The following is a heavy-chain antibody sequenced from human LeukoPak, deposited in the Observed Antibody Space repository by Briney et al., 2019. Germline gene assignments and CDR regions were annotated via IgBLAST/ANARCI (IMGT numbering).Heavy chain of an antibody. V-gene: IGHV1-2*04. CDR2: INPNSGGT. Sequence: ASVKVSCKASGGTFSSYAISWVRQAPGQGLEWMGWINPNSGGTNYAQKFQGWVTMTRDTSISTAYMELSRLRSDDTAVYYCARDDSGSYSYWGQGTLVTVSS. D-gene: IGHD1-26*01. J-gene: IGHJ4*02. CDR1: GGTFSSYA. CDR3: ARDDSGSYSY.